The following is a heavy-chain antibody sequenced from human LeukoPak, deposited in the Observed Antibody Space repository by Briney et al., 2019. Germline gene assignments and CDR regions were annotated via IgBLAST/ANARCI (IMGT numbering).Heavy chain of an antibody. D-gene: IGHD6-13*01. V-gene: IGHV1-69*05. Sequence: SVNVSYNASGGTFSSYAISWVRQAPGHGLGWLGGIIPMFGTANYEQKFQGRVTITTDESTSTSYMELSSQRSEDTAVYYCARRGIATRKYSFDYWGQGTLVTVSS. CDR2: IIPMFGTA. CDR3: ARRGIATRKYSFDY. CDR1: GGTFSSYA. J-gene: IGHJ4*02.